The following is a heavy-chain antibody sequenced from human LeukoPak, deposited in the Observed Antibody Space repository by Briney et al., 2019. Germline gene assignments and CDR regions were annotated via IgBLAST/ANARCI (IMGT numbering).Heavy chain of an antibody. D-gene: IGHD1-7*01. CDR3: ARQAGNYAYYFDY. CDR2: IYYSGKT. CDR1: GASISSYY. J-gene: IGHJ4*02. Sequence: PSETVSLNCSVSGASISSYYWNWIRQPPGKGLEWIGSIYYSGKTKYNPSLKSRVPLAVDTSKNQFSLKLTTVTAADAAVYYCARQAGNYAYYFDYWGQ. V-gene: IGHV4-59*08.